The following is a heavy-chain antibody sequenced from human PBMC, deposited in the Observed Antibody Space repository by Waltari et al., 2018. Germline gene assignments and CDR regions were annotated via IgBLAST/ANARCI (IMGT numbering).Heavy chain of an antibody. D-gene: IGHD2-15*01. Sequence: EVQLVETGGGLIQPGGSLRLSCAASGFTVSSNYMSWVRQAPGKWLEWVSVIYSGGSTYYADSVKGRFTISRDNSKNTLYLQMNSLRAEDTAVYYCAREGGNTDDDAFDIWGQGTMVTVSS. CDR1: GFTVSSNY. CDR3: AREGGNTDDDAFDI. V-gene: IGHV3-53*02. J-gene: IGHJ3*02. CDR2: IYSGGST.